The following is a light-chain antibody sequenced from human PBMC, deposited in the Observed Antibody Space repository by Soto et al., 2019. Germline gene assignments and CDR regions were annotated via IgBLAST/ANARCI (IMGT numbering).Light chain of an antibody. Sequence: QSALTQPASVSGSPGQSITISCTGTSGDVGIYNLVSWYQQHPGKAPKVMIYEVNRRPSGVSDRFSGSKSGNTASLTISGLQAEDEADYYCCSYAGYRVFGGGTKVTVL. CDR1: SGDVGIYNL. CDR2: EVN. J-gene: IGLJ3*02. V-gene: IGLV2-23*02. CDR3: CSYAGYRV.